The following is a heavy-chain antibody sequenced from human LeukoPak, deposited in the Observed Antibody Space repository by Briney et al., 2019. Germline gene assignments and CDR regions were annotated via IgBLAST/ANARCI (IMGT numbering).Heavy chain of an antibody. CDR3: ARNFDMKGFDP. CDR2: INSDSGFT. Sequence: ASVKVSCKASGHTFTGYYMKWVRQAPGQGLEWMGWINSDSGFTEYAQKFQGRVTMTRDTSITTVYMDLTRLTSDDTAVYYCARNFDMKGFDPWGQGTLVTVSS. V-gene: IGHV1-2*02. J-gene: IGHJ5*02. CDR1: GHTFTGYY. D-gene: IGHD3-9*01.